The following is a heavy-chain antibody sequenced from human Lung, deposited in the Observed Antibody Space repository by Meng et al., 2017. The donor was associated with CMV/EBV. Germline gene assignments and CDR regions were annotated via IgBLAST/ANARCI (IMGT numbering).Heavy chain of an antibody. Sequence: GESLKISCAASGFTFNSFWMSWVRQAPGKGLEWVASIHQDGSESFYVESVRGRFTISRDNAKNSLYVQMSSLRAEDTAVYYCARELGGYSHGKNSGYHQYGMDVWGQGTXV. J-gene: IGHJ6*02. CDR1: GFTFNSFW. D-gene: IGHD5-18*01. V-gene: IGHV3-7*01. CDR3: ARELGGYSHGKNSGYHQYGMDV. CDR2: IHQDGSES.